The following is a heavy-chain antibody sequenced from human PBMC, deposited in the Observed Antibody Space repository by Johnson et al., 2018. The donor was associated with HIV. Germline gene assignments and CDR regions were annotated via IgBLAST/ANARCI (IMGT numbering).Heavy chain of an antibody. CDR2: ISRDGGTE. CDR3: TTGFGPAYEI. Sequence: QLQLVESGGGVVHPGKSLRLSCVGSGFTFSSYGMHWVRQAPGEGLDWVAFISRDGGTEYYADSVKGRFAISRDDSKNTLYLQMNSLKTEDTAVYYCTTGFGPAYEIWGQGTMVTVSS. J-gene: IGHJ3*02. CDR1: GFTFSSYG. D-gene: IGHD3-16*01. V-gene: IGHV3-33*03.